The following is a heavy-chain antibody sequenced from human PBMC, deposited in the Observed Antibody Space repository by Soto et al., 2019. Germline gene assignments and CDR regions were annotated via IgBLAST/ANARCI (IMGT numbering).Heavy chain of an antibody. Sequence: SETLSLTCTVSDGSISNFYWSWIRQPPGKGLEWIGYISSSGNTNYNPSLKSRVSISVDTSKNQFSLNLTSVTAADTGVYYCARAQMVLTRSYFDSWGQGTPVTVSS. CDR1: DGSISNFY. CDR2: ISSSGNT. D-gene: IGHD3-22*01. CDR3: ARAQMVLTRSYFDS. J-gene: IGHJ4*02. V-gene: IGHV4-59*01.